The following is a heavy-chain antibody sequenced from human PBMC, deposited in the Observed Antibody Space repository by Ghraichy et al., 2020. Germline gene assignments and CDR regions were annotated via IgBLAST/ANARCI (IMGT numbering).Heavy chain of an antibody. J-gene: IGHJ4*02. CDR2: IYYSGTT. Sequence: SETLSLTCTVSGGSIRSGNYYWNWIRQHPGKGLEWIGYIYYSGTTYYNPSLRSRITMSVDTSENQFSLKLNSVTAADTAVYYCASLPNDDQAFDSWGQGTLIAVSS. CDR1: GGSIRSGNYY. D-gene: IGHD1-1*01. V-gene: IGHV4-31*03. CDR3: ASLPNDDQAFDS.